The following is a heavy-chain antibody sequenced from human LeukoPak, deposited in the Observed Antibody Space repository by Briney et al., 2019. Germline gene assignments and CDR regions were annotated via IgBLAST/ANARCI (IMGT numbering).Heavy chain of an antibody. CDR1: GYTFTSYG. CDR3: ARAAQYSSSWYSAIRFDP. CDR2: ISAYNGNT. V-gene: IGHV1-18*01. J-gene: IGHJ5*02. D-gene: IGHD6-13*01. Sequence: GASVKVSCKASGYTFTSYGISWVRRAPGQGLEWMGWISAYNGNTNYAQKLQGRVTMTTDTSTSTAYMELRSLRSDDTAVYYCARAAQYSSSWYSAIRFDPWGQGTLVTVSS.